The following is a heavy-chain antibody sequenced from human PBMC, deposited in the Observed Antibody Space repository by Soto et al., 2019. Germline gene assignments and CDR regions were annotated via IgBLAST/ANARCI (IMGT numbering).Heavy chain of an antibody. CDR3: AKADGEQWLIPHLDN. V-gene: IGHV3-23*01. Sequence: GGSLRLSCEASGFNFKKFAMGWVRQAPGEGLEWVSGISCCGGSTFYADSVKGRFGLARDDSKNTLSLQLNSLRVEDTAHYYCAKADGEQWLIPHLDNWGQGTLVTVSS. CDR2: ISCCGGST. J-gene: IGHJ4*02. CDR1: GFNFKKFA. D-gene: IGHD6-19*01.